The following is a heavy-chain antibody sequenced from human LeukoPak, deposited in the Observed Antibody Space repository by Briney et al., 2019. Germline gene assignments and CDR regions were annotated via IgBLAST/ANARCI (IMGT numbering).Heavy chain of an antibody. Sequence: ASVKVSCKASGYTFTSNYIHWVRQAPGQGLEWMGMIYPRDGSTSYAQKFQGRVTVTRDTSTSTIHMELSGLRSEDTAVYYCARDQEGFDYWGQGTLVTVSS. V-gene: IGHV1-46*01. CDR1: GYTFTSNY. J-gene: IGHJ4*02. CDR3: ARDQEGFDY. CDR2: IYPRDGST.